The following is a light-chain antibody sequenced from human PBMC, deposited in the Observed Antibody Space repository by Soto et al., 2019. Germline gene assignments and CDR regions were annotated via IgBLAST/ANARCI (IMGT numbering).Light chain of an antibody. V-gene: IGLV2-8*01. CDR3: CSYAGNHIYV. J-gene: IGLJ1*01. CDR2: EVT. CDR1: SSDVGDYNF. Sequence: QSALTQPPSASGSPGQSVAISCTGTSSDVGDYNFVSWYQQHPGKAPKPMIYEVTKRPSGVPDRFSGSKSGNTASLTVSGLQAEDEADYYCCSYAGNHIYVFGTGTKLTVL.